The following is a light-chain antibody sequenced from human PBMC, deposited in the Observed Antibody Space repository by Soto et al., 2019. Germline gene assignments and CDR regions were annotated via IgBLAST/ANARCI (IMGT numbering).Light chain of an antibody. V-gene: IGLV1-47*02. CDR1: XXXIGSNY. CDR2: SNN. J-gene: IGLJ2*01. CDR3: AAWDDNLSGVV. Sequence: QAVVIQAPSASGTPGQRVTISCSXXXXXIGSNYVYWYQQLPGTAPKLLIYSNNQRPSGVPDRFSGSKSGTSASLAISGLRSEDEADYYCAAWDDNLSGVVFGGGTKLTVL.